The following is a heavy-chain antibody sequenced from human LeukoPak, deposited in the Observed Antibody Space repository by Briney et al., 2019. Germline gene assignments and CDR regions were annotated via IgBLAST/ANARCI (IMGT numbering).Heavy chain of an antibody. Sequence: ASVKVSCKASGYTFTSYGISWVPQAPGQGLEWMGWISAYNGNTNYAQKLQGRVTMTTDTSTSTAYMELRSLRSDDTAVYYCARDLVAGTVARYYYGMDVWGQGTTVTVSS. CDR2: ISAYNGNT. V-gene: IGHV1-18*01. J-gene: IGHJ6*02. CDR3: ARDLVAGTVARYYYGMDV. D-gene: IGHD6-19*01. CDR1: GYTFTSYG.